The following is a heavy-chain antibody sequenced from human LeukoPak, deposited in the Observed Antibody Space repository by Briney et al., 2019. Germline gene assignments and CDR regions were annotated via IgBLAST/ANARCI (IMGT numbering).Heavy chain of an antibody. J-gene: IGHJ4*02. V-gene: IGHV3-15*01. CDR1: GFTFSNAW. Sequence: PGGSLRLSCAASGFTFSNAWMSWVRQAPGKGLEWVGRIKSKTDGGTTDYAAPVKGRFTISRDDSKNTLYLQMNSLKTEDTAVYYCTTYLGYSSNEFDYWGQGTLVTVSS. D-gene: IGHD6-13*01. CDR2: IKSKTDGGTT. CDR3: TTYLGYSSNEFDY.